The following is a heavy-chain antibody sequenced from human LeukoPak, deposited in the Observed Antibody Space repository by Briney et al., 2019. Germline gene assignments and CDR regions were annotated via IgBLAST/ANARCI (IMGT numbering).Heavy chain of an antibody. CDR2: INPSGGST. D-gene: IGHD3-22*01. J-gene: IGHJ4*02. Sequence: ASVKVSCKASGYTFTSYYMHWVRQAPGQGLEWMGIINPSGGSTSYAQKFQGRVTMTRDTSTSTVYMKLSSLRSEDTAVYYCARDGPFSRYYYDSSGHSTRRPFDYWGQGTLVTVSS. V-gene: IGHV1-46*01. CDR3: ARDGPFSRYYYDSSGHSTRRPFDY. CDR1: GYTFTSYY.